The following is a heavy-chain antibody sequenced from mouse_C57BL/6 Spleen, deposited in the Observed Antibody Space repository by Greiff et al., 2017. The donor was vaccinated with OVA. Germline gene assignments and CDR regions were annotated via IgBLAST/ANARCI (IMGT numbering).Heavy chain of an antibody. CDR2: ISSGSSTI. D-gene: IGHD1-1*01. CDR1: GFTFSDYG. Sequence: EVHVVESGGGLVKPGGSLKLSCAASGFTFSDYGMHWVRQAPEKGLEWVAYISSGSSTIYYASTVQGRFTISRDNTKNTLFLQMTSLRSEDTAMYYCARNYYGSRAWIAYWGQGTLVTVSA. CDR3: ARNYYGSRAWIAY. V-gene: IGHV5-17*01. J-gene: IGHJ3*01.